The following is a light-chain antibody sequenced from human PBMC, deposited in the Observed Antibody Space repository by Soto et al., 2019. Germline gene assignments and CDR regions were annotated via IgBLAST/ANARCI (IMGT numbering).Light chain of an antibody. CDR1: SSDVGGYIY. J-gene: IGLJ3*02. V-gene: IGLV2-11*01. CDR3: CSYAGNKTVV. Sequence: QSALTQPRSVSGSPGQSVAISCTGTSSDVGGYIYVSWYQQYPAKAPKVMIYDVSRRPLGVPDRFSGSKSGNTASLTISGLQAEDEAVYYCCSYAGNKTVVFGGGTQLTVL. CDR2: DVS.